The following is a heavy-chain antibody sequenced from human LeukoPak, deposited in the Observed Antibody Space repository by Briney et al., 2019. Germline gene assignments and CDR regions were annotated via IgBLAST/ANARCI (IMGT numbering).Heavy chain of an antibody. J-gene: IGHJ4*02. CDR2: INLDGSER. V-gene: IGHV3-7*01. Sequence: GGSLRLSCAASGFTFSGHLMTWVRQAPGKGLEWVANINLDGSERFYVDFVKGRFTISRDNADNSMYLQMNSLRAEDTAVYYCGRVIAGAIDYWGQGTLVTVSS. CDR3: GRVIAGAIDY. D-gene: IGHD6-13*01. CDR1: GFTFSGHL.